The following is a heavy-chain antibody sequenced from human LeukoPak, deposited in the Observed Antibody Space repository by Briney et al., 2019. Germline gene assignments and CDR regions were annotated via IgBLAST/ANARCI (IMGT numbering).Heavy chain of an antibody. D-gene: IGHD1-26*01. CDR3: ATTWELLRNWFDP. CDR1: GGTFSSYA. Sequence: SVKVSCKASGGTFSSYAISWVRQAPGQGLEWMGRIIPIFGTANYAQKFQGRVTITTDESTSTAYMELSSLRSEDTAVYYCATTWELLRNWFDPWGQGTLVTVSS. J-gene: IGHJ5*02. V-gene: IGHV1-69*05. CDR2: IIPIFGTA.